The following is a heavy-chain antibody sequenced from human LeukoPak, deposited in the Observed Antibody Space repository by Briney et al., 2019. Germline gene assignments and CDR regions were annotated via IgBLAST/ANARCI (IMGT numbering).Heavy chain of an antibody. CDR2: IIPIFGTA. D-gene: IGHD3-10*01. V-gene: IGHV1-69*05. CDR3: ARDNIDYGSGSYGED. CDR1: GGTFSSYA. J-gene: IGHJ4*02. Sequence: AASVKVSCKAFGGTFSSYAISWVRQAPGQGLEWMGGIIPIFGTANYAQKFQGRVTITTDESTSTAYMELSSLRSEDTAVYYCARDNIDYGSGSYGEDWGQGTLVTVSS.